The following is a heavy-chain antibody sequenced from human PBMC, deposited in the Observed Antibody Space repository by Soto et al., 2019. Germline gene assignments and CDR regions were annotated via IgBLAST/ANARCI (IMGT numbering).Heavy chain of an antibody. J-gene: IGHJ5*02. Sequence: TLSLTCTVSGGSISSGDYYWSWIRQPPGKGLEWIGYIYYSGSTYYNPSLKSRVTISVETSKNQFSLKLSSVTAADTAVYYCARSYYDFWSGYYNRGGFWFDPWGQGTLVTVSS. CDR1: GGSISSGDYY. CDR2: IYYSGST. CDR3: ARSYYDFWSGYYNRGGFWFDP. D-gene: IGHD3-3*01. V-gene: IGHV4-30-4*01.